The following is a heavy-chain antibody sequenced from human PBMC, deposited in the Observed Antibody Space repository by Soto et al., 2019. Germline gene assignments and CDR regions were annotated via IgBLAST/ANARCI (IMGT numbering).Heavy chain of an antibody. CDR1: GGYNSRYY. Sequence: SATLSLPDTVSGGYNSRYYWSWIRQPRGKGPEWIGSVFYTGFTAYNPSLESRVSVSVDTSKNQFSLKVSGVSAADTAVYYCATSQKGYNWNYFDHWGQGALVTVSS. V-gene: IGHV4-59*04. D-gene: IGHD1-20*01. CDR3: ATSQKGYNWNYFDH. CDR2: VFYTGFT. J-gene: IGHJ4*02.